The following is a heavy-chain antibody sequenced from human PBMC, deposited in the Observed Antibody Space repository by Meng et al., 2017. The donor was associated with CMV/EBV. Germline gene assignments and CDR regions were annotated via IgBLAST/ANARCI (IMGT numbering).Heavy chain of an antibody. CDR3: ASLVSETYYDFWSGFEPRSTP. V-gene: IGHV3-30*04. CDR1: GFTFSSYA. CDR2: ISYDGSNK. J-gene: IGHJ5*02. D-gene: IGHD3-3*01. Sequence: GESLKISCAASGFTFSSYAMHWVRQAPGKRLEWVAVISYDGSNKYYADSVKGRFTISRDNSKNTLYLQMNSLRAEDTAVYYCASLVSETYYDFWSGFEPRSTPWGQGTLVTVSS.